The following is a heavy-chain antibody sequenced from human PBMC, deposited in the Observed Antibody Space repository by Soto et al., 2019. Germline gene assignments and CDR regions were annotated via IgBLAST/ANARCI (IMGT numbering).Heavy chain of an antibody. V-gene: IGHV3-30-3*01. CDR3: ARASGNTPHDYYYYMDV. Sequence: GGSLRLSCAASRFTISGYAMHWVRQAPGKGLEWVAVISYDGDNKYYAGSVKGRFTISRDNSKNTVYLQMNSLRAGDTAVYYCARASGNTPHDYYYYMDVWGKGTTVTVSS. CDR2: ISYDGDNK. J-gene: IGHJ6*03. D-gene: IGHD2-15*01. CDR1: RFTISGYA.